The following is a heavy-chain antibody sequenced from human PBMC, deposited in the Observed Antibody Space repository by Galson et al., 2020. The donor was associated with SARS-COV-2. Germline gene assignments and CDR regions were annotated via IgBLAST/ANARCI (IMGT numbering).Heavy chain of an antibody. D-gene: IGHD3-16*01. J-gene: IGHJ6*02. CDR2: VSARSSYL. CDR1: GFTFSDSD. Sequence: GGSLRLSCAASGFTFSDSDMNWVRQAPGKGLEWVSFVSARSSYLRYADSVQGRFTISRDNAKNSLFLQLNSLRADDTAVYYCARDIGPKKISFGGTHYSYCMDVWGQGTTVTVSS. CDR3: ARDIGPKKISFGGTHYSYCMDV. V-gene: IGHV3-21*04.